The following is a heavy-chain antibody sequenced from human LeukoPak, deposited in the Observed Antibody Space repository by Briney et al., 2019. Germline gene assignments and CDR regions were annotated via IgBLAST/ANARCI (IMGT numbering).Heavy chain of an antibody. CDR2: ISAYNGNT. D-gene: IGHD3-10*01. CDR3: ASGFGREPGGYYCDY. J-gene: IGHJ4*02. Sequence: GASVTVSCQASGYTLASYGISWVRQAPGQGRAWMGWISAYNGNTNYAHKPQGRVTITTDTSTSTAYVELRSLRCDDTAVYYCASGFGREPGGYYCDYWGQGTLVTVSS. CDR1: GYTLASYG. V-gene: IGHV1-18*01.